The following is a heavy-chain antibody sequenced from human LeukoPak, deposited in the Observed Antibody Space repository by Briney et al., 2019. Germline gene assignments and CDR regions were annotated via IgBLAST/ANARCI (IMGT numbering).Heavy chain of an antibody. Sequence: GGSLRLSCAASGFTFSSYWMSWVRQAPGKGLEWVANIKQDGSEKYYVDSVKGRFTISRDNAKHSLYLQMNSLRAEDTAVYYCARDLYRIVVVPHYFDYWGQGTLVTVSS. CDR3: ARDLYRIVVVPHYFDY. D-gene: IGHD3-22*01. V-gene: IGHV3-7*01. CDR1: GFTFSSYW. CDR2: IKQDGSEK. J-gene: IGHJ4*02.